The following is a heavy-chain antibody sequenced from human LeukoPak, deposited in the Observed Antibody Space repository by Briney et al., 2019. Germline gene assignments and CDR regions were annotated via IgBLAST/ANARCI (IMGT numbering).Heavy chain of an antibody. CDR3: ARAQSAHDAFDI. CDR1: GFTFSSYA. CDR2: ISYDGSNK. Sequence: GRSLRLSCAASGFTFSSYAMHWVRQAPGKGLEWVAVISYDGSNKYYADSVKGRFTISRDNSKNTLYLQMNSLRAEDTAVYYCARAQSAHDAFDIWGQGTMVTVSS. V-gene: IGHV3-30-3*01. J-gene: IGHJ3*02.